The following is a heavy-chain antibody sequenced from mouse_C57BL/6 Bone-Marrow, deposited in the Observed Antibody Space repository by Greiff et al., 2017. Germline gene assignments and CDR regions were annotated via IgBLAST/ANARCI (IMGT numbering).Heavy chain of an antibody. D-gene: IGHD1-1*01. Sequence: EVQLLQSVAELVRPGASVKLSCTASGFNIKNTYMHWVKQRPEQVLEWIGRIDHANGKTKYAPKFQGKATITADTSYNTAYLQRISLPSEDTAIYYCARIGSSKRYFYVWGTGTTVTVAS. CDR2: IDHANGKT. V-gene: IGHV14-3*01. CDR3: ARIGSSKRYFYV. J-gene: IGHJ1*03. CDR1: GFNIKNTY.